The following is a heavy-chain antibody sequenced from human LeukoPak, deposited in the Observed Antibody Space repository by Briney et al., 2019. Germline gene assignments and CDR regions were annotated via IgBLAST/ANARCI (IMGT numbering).Heavy chain of an antibody. J-gene: IGHJ2*01. CDR1: GFTFSNYG. D-gene: IGHD4-17*01. CDR2: TSYDGSGK. CDR3: AKGYGDYGWYFDL. Sequence: GGSLRLSCVVPGFTFSNYGMHWVRQAPGKGLEWVAVTSYDGSGKYYADSLKGRFTISRDNSKNTLYLQINSLRVEDTAVYYCAKGYGDYGWYFDLWGRGSLVTVFS. V-gene: IGHV3-30*18.